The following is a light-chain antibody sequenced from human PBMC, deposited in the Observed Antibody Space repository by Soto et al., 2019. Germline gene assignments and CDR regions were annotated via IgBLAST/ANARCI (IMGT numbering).Light chain of an antibody. CDR3: QQRSNWPPEVT. Sequence: EIVLTQSPDTLSLSPGERATLSCRASQSVGSSLAWYQQKPGQAPRLLIYDASNRATGIPARFSGSGSRTDFSLTISSLEPEDFAVYYCQQRSNWPPEVTFGPGTKVDIK. CDR2: DAS. J-gene: IGKJ3*01. CDR1: QSVGSS. V-gene: IGKV3-11*01.